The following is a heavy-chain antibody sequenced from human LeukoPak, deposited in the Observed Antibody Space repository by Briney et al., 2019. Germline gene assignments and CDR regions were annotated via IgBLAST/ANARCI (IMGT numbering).Heavy chain of an antibody. CDR1: GFTLSSHW. D-gene: IGHD6-25*01. V-gene: IGHV3-7*01. CDR2: IRQNGSAK. Sequence: PGGSLRLSCVGPGFTLSSHWMSSVRQAPGKGLEWEANIRQNGSAKYYMDSVKGRFTISRDNAKNSLYLQMNSLRVDDTALYYCARALGGPNDYWGQGTLVTVSS. J-gene: IGHJ4*02. CDR3: ARALGGPNDY.